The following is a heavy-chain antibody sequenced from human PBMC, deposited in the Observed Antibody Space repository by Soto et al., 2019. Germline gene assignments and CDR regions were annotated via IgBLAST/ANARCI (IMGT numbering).Heavy chain of an antibody. J-gene: IGHJ3*02. V-gene: IGHV3-15*01. CDR2: IKSKTDGGTT. CDR1: GFTFSNAW. D-gene: IGHD2-15*01. Sequence: PGGSLRLSCAASGFTFSNAWVSWVRQATGKGLEWVGRIKSKTDGGTTDYAAPVKGRFTISRDDSKNTLYLQMNSLKTEDTTVYYCTTDTSSGYCRGGSCYSPSASAFDTWGQETMLT. CDR3: TTDTSSGYCRGGSCYSPSASAFDT.